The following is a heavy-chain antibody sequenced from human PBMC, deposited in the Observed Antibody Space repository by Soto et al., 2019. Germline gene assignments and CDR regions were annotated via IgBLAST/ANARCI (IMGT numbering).Heavy chain of an antibody. CDR3: ARGSTGYSSSWYRY. CDR2: IYYTGSS. J-gene: IGHJ4*02. CDR1: GDSIDSSNYY. Sequence: SETLSLTCTVSGDSIDSSNYYWSWIRQPPGKGLEWIGFIYYTGSSNYNPSLKSRVTISVDTSKNQFSLNLSSVTAADTAVYYCARGSTGYSSSWYRYWGQGTLVTVSS. V-gene: IGHV4-61*05. D-gene: IGHD6-13*01.